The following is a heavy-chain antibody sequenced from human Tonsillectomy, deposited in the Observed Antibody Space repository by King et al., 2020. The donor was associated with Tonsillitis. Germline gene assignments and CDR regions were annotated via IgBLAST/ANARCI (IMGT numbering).Heavy chain of an antibody. CDR3: AGRIAAVYYFDY. J-gene: IGHJ4*02. Sequence: QLVQSGAEVKKPGSSVKVSCKASGGTFSSYAISWVRQAPGQGLEWIGGIIPMFGTANYAQKFQGRVTITADESTSTAYLELSSLRSEDTAVYYCAGRIAAVYYFDYWGQGTLVTVSS. D-gene: IGHD6-13*01. CDR1: GGTFSSYA. CDR2: IIPMFGTA. V-gene: IGHV1-69*01.